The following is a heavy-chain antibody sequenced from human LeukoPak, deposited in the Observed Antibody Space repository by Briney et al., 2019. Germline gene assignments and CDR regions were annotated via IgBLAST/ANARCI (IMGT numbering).Heavy chain of an antibody. D-gene: IGHD2-2*01. J-gene: IGHJ5*02. CDR1: GYTFTSYY. Sequence: ASVKVSCKASGYTFTSYYMHWVRQAPGQGLEWMGLINPSGGSTSYAQKFQGRVTMTRDTSTSTAYMELSSLRSEDTAVYYCARDPPHCSSTSCYGHNWFDPWGQGTLVTVSS. CDR2: INPSGGST. CDR3: ARDPPHCSSTSCYGHNWFDP. V-gene: IGHV1-46*01.